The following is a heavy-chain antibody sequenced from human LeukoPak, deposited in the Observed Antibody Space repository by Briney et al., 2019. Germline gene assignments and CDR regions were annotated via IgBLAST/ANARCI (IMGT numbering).Heavy chain of an antibody. J-gene: IGHJ3*02. CDR3: ARDDALGDNALDI. CDR1: GFSFSSYG. D-gene: IGHD3-16*01. Sequence: SGRSLRLSCAASGFSFSSYGMPWVRQAPGKGLGWVAVILNDGSQEEYADSVKGRFTISRDNSKNTLFLQMNSLRAEDTAVYYCARDDALGDNALDIWGQGTMVTVSS. V-gene: IGHV3-33*01. CDR2: ILNDGSQE.